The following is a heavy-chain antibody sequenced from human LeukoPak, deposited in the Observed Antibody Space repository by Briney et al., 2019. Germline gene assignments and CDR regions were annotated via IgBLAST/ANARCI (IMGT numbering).Heavy chain of an antibody. CDR2: IRSKANNYAT. CDR1: GFTFSGSA. V-gene: IGHV3-73*01. Sequence: GGSLRLSCAASGFTFSGSAMHWVRQASGKGLEWVGRIRSKANNYATAYAASVKGRFTISRDDPKNTAYLLMNSLKTEDTAVYYCRGGGLTAMSYYGVDVWGQGTTVTVSS. J-gene: IGHJ6*02. CDR3: RGGGLTAMSYYGVDV. D-gene: IGHD3-16*02.